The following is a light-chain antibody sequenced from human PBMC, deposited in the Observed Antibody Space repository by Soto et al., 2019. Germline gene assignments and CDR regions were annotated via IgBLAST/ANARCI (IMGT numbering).Light chain of an antibody. J-gene: IGKJ1*01. V-gene: IGKV1-39*01. CDR3: QQSYSTPWT. CDR1: QCISSY. Sequence: IQMTQSPSSLSASVGDRVTITCRASQCISSYLNWYQQKPGKAPKLLSYGASSFQSGVPSRFSGSGSGTDFTLTISTLQPEDVATYYCQQSYSTPWTFGQTTVTEIK. CDR2: GAS.